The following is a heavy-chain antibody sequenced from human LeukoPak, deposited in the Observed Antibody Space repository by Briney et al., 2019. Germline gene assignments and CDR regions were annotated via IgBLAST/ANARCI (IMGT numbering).Heavy chain of an antibody. J-gene: IGHJ4*02. V-gene: IGHV3-30-3*01. Sequence: PGGSLRLSCAASGFTFSSYAMHWVRQAPGKGLEWVAVISYDGSNKYYADSVKGRFTISRDNSKNTLYLQMNSLRAEDTAVYYCARGRGGYSYGWLDYRGQGTLVTVSS. CDR2: ISYDGSNK. D-gene: IGHD5-18*01. CDR1: GFTFSSYA. CDR3: ARGRGGYSYGWLDY.